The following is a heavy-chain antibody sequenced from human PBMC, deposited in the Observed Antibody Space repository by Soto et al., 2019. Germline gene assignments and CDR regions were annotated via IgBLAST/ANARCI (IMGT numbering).Heavy chain of an antibody. CDR2: INPNSGGT. J-gene: IGHJ3*02. CDR3: ARGPLYYYGSGSYLGTGAFDI. CDR1: GYTFTGYY. D-gene: IGHD3-10*01. V-gene: IGHV1-2*04. Sequence: QVQLVQSGAEVKKPGASVKVSCKASGYTFTGYYMHWVRQAPGQGLEWMGWINPNSGGTNYAQKCQGWVTMTRERSISTAYMEVSRLRYDDTAVYYCARGPLYYYGSGSYLGTGAFDIWGQGTMVTVSS.